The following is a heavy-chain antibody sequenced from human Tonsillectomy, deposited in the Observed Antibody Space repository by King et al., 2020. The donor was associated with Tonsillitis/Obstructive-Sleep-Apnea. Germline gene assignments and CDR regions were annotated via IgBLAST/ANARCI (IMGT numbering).Heavy chain of an antibody. CDR1: GYTFTSYY. J-gene: IGHJ6*03. V-gene: IGHV1-46*01. CDR2: INPSGGST. Sequence: QLVQSGAEVKKPGASVKVSCKASGYTFTSYYMHWVRQAPGQGLEWMGIINPSGGSTSYAQKFQGRVTMTRDTSTSTVYMELSSLRSEDTAVYYCARDPVYCSSTSCYDYYYYYMDVWGKGTTVTVSS. D-gene: IGHD2-2*01. CDR3: ARDPVYCSSTSCYDYYYYYMDV.